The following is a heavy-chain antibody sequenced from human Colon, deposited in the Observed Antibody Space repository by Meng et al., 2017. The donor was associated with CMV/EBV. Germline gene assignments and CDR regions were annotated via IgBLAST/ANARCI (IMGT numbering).Heavy chain of an antibody. J-gene: IGHJ4*02. D-gene: IGHD7-27*01. CDR3: VRGPWGFDH. Sequence: NVSCKASGYIFMHYYLHWVRQAPGQGPEWMGWVNPNNGSTDYAPKFQGRVTMTSDTSINTVYMDLRRLTSDDTAVYYCVRGPWGFDHWGQGTLVTVSS. CDR1: GYIFMHYY. CDR2: VNPNNGST. V-gene: IGHV1-2*02.